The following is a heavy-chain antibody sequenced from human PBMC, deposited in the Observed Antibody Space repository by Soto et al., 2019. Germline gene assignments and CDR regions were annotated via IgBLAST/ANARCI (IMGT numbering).Heavy chain of an antibody. CDR1: GFTFSSYA. CDR3: AKDLMSTSVGKEFDY. V-gene: IGHV3-23*01. J-gene: IGHJ4*02. D-gene: IGHD1-26*01. CDR2: ISGSGGST. Sequence: GGSLRLSCAASGFTFSSYAMSWVRQAPGKGLEWVSAISGSGGSTYYADSGKGRFTISRDNSKNTLYLQMNSQRAEDTAVYYCAKDLMSTSVGKEFDYWGQGTLVTVSS.